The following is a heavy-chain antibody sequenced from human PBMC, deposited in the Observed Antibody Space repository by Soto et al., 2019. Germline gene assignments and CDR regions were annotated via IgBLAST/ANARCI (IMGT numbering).Heavy chain of an antibody. CDR1: GFTVSSNY. Sequence: GGSLRLSCAASGFTVSSNYMSWVRQAPGKGLEWVSVIYSGGSTYYADSVKGRFTISRDNSKNTLYLQMNSLRAEDTAVYYCARSDFWSGSNYYYYYMDVWGKGTTVTVSS. D-gene: IGHD3-3*01. CDR3: ARSDFWSGSNYYYYYMDV. V-gene: IGHV3-66*01. CDR2: IYSGGST. J-gene: IGHJ6*03.